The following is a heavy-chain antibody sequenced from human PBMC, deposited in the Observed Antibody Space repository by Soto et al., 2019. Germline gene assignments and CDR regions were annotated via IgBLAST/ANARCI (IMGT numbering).Heavy chain of an antibody. CDR3: ARATSVLVPAAMVSHWFDP. Sequence: SETLSLTCTVSGDSITSNSYFWAWIRQPPGKGLEWIGSIYYSGTTYYNPSLKSRVTISVDTSKNQFSLKLSSVTAADTAVYYCARATSVLVPAAMVSHWFDPWGQGTLVTVSS. CDR2: IYYSGTT. V-gene: IGHV4-39*07. J-gene: IGHJ5*02. D-gene: IGHD2-2*01. CDR1: GDSITSNSYF.